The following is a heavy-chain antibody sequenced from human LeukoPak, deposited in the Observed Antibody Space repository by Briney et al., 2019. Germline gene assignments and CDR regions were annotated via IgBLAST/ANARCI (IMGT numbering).Heavy chain of an antibody. CDR2: ISSSRTI. J-gene: IGHJ4*02. Sequence: GGSLRLSCAASGFTFSSYSMNWVRQAPGKGLEWVSYISSSRTIYYADSVKGRFTISRDNAKNSLYLQMNSLRDEDTAVYYCARDEGYWGQGTLVTVSS. V-gene: IGHV3-48*02. CDR1: GFTFSSYS. CDR3: ARDEGY.